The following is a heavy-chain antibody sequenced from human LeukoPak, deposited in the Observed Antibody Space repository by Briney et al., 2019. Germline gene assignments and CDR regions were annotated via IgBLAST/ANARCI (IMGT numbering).Heavy chain of an antibody. CDR3: ARDKAGTPWLAANTAFDI. J-gene: IGHJ3*02. D-gene: IGHD3-22*01. V-gene: IGHV1-69*06. CDR2: IIPIFGTA. CDR1: GGTFSRYA. Sequence: SVTVSCKASGGTFSRYAISWVRQAPGQGLEWMGGIIPIFGTANYAQKFQGRVTITADKSTSTAYMELSSLRSEDTAVYYCARDKAGTPWLAANTAFDIWGQGTMVTVSS.